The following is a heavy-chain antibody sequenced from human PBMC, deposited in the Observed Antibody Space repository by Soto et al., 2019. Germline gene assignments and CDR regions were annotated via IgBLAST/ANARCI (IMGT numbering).Heavy chain of an antibody. CDR1: GYTFTHYY. J-gene: IGHJ4*02. Sequence: GASVKVSCKASGYTFTHYYIRWVRQAPGQGLEWMGMINPSGGSTDYAQKFQGRVTMTTDTSTTTVYMELSSLRSDDTAVYYCARPPFPGCINGVCYPCDHWGQGTLVTVSS. V-gene: IGHV1-46*01. CDR2: INPSGGST. D-gene: IGHD2-8*01. CDR3: ARPPFPGCINGVCYPCDH.